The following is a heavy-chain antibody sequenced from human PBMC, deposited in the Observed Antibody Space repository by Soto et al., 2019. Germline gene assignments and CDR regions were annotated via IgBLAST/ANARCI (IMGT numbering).Heavy chain of an antibody. D-gene: IGHD2-15*01. CDR2: ISYDGSNK. V-gene: IGHV3-30*18. CDR1: GFTFSSYG. J-gene: IGHJ6*02. Sequence: GGSLRLSCAASGFTFSSYGMHWVRQAPGKGLEWVAVISYDGSNKYYADSVKGRFTISRDNSKNTLYLQMNSLRAEDTAVYYCAKDGEDIVVVVAATPYYYYYGMDVWGQGTTVTVSS. CDR3: AKDGEDIVVVVAATPYYYYYGMDV.